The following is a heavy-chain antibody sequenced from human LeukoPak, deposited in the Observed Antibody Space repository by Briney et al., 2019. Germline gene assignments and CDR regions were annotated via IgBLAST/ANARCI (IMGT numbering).Heavy chain of an antibody. CDR3: ARLPIPYSSGWSRYAFDI. V-gene: IGHV4-39*07. CDR2: INHSGST. Sequence: SETLSLTCTVSGGSISTSNYYWGWIRQPPGKGLEWIGEINHSGSTNYNPSLKSRVTISVDTSKNQFSLKLSSVTAADTAVYYCARLPIPYSSGWSRYAFDIWGRGTMVTVSS. J-gene: IGHJ3*02. CDR1: GGSISTSNYY. D-gene: IGHD6-19*01.